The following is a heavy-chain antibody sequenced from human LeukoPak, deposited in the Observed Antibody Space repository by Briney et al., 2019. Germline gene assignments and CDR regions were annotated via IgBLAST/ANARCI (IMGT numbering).Heavy chain of an antibody. CDR1: GFTFSSQW. D-gene: IGHD3-16*01. Sequence: GGSLRLSCAASGFTFSSQWMSSVRQAPGKGLEWVANIKEDGNEKSYVDSVKGRFTISRDNANNSLYLQMDSLRAEDTAVYYCARAFSWGQGTLVTVSS. CDR3: ARAFS. CDR2: IKEDGNEK. J-gene: IGHJ5*02. V-gene: IGHV3-7*01.